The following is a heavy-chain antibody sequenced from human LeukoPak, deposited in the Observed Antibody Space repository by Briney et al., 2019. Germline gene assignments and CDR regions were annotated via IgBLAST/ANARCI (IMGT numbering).Heavy chain of an antibody. CDR2: IYYSGST. CDR3: ARHGGYDNAPDAFDI. V-gene: IGHV4-59*08. CDR1: GGSISSYY. D-gene: IGHD3-22*01. Sequence: SETLSLTCTVSGGSISSYYWSWIRQPPGKGLEWIGYIYYSGSTSYNPSLKSRVTISVDTSKNQFSLKLSSVTAADTAVYYCARHGGYDNAPDAFDIWGQGTMVTVSS. J-gene: IGHJ3*02.